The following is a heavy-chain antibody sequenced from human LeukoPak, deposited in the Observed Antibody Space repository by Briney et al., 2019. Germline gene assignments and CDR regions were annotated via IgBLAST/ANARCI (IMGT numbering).Heavy chain of an antibody. V-gene: IGHV3-23*01. CDR2: ISGSGGST. Sequence: GVSLRLSCAASGFTFSSYAMSWVRQAPGKGLEWVSAISGSGGSTYYADSVKGRFTISRDNSKNTLYLQMNSLRDEDTGVYYCAKDVNVDIVVVPAAFDYWGQGTLVSVSS. D-gene: IGHD2-2*01. CDR1: GFTFSSYA. J-gene: IGHJ4*02. CDR3: AKDVNVDIVVVPAAFDY.